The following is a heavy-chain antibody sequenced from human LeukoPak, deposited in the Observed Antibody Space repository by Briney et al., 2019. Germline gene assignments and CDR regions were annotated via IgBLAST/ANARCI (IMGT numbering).Heavy chain of an antibody. D-gene: IGHD3-16*02. Sequence: NPSETLSLTCTVPGGSISSYYWSWIRQPAGKGLEWIGRIYTSGSTNYNPSLKSRVTMSVDTSKNQFSLKLSSVTAADTAVYYCARDYYDYVWGSYRDDAFDIWGQGTMVTVSS. CDR2: IYTSGST. CDR1: GGSISSYY. V-gene: IGHV4-4*07. J-gene: IGHJ3*02. CDR3: ARDYYDYVWGSYRDDAFDI.